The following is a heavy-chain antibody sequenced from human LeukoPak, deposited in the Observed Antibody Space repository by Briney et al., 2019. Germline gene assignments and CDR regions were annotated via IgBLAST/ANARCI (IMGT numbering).Heavy chain of an antibody. CDR1: GFTFTSYA. CDR3: AKGGQTDRFDY. V-gene: IGHV3-23*01. D-gene: IGHD5-12*01. J-gene: IGHJ4*02. Sequence: GGSLRLSCAASGFTFTSYAMSWVRQAPGKGLEWVSGITNRGGNTYYADSVKGRFTISRDNSESTLYLQMNSLRAEDTAVFYCAKGGQTDRFDYWGQGALVTVSP. CDR2: ITNRGGNT.